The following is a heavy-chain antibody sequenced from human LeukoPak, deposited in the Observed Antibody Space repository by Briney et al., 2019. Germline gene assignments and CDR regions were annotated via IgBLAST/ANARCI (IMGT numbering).Heavy chain of an antibody. D-gene: IGHD6-13*01. CDR1: GYTFTDYY. Sequence: ASVKVSCEASGYTFTDYYMHWVRQAPGQGLEWMGWINPKSGDTKYAQESQGWVTMTRDTSISTAYIELSRSRSDDTAMYYCARGSPVAAAGTAYFHHWGQGTLVTVSS. CDR3: ARGSPVAAAGTAYFHH. CDR2: INPKSGDT. J-gene: IGHJ1*01. V-gene: IGHV1-2*04.